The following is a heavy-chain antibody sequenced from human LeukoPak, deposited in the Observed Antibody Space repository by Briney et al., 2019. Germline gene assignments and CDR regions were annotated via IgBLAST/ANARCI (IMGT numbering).Heavy chain of an antibody. CDR2: ISGSGSNT. J-gene: IGHJ1*01. Sequence: PGGSLRLSCAASGFPFGSYAMSWVRQAPGKGLEWVSTISGSGSNTYYADSVKGRFTISRDNSKNTLYLQANSLRAEDTAVYYCAKRIATAGIQYFLHWGQGALATVSS. CDR3: AKRIATAGIQYFLH. D-gene: IGHD6-13*01. V-gene: IGHV3-23*01. CDR1: GFPFGSYA.